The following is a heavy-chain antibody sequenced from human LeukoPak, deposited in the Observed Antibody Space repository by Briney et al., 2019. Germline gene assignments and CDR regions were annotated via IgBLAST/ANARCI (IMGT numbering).Heavy chain of an antibody. V-gene: IGHV4-59*01. CDR1: GGSISSYY. J-gene: IGHJ3*02. CDR2: IYYSGST. CDR3: ARDRRMKIAVAGNDAFDI. Sequence: SETLSLTCTVSGGSISSYYWSWIRQPPGKGLEWIGYIYYSGSTNYNPSLKGRVTISVDTSKNQFSLKLSSVTAADTAVYYCARDRRMKIAVAGNDAFDIWGQGTMVTVSS. D-gene: IGHD6-19*01.